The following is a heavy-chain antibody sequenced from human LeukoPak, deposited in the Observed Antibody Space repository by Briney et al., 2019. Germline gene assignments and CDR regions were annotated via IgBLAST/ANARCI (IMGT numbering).Heavy chain of an antibody. V-gene: IGHV1-2*02. CDR1: GYTFTGHY. D-gene: IGHD5-12*01. J-gene: IGHJ4*02. Sequence: ASVKVSCKASGYTFTGHYIHWVRQAPGQGFEWMGWINPNTGGTDYAQKIQDRIAISTYTSISTTYMELSSLRSDDTALYYCARDLATIDGIAWYYFENWGQGTLVTVS. CDR3: ARDLATIDGIAWYYFEN. CDR2: INPNTGGT.